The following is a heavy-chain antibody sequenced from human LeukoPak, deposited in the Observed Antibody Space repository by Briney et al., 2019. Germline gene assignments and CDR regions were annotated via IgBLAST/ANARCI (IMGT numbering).Heavy chain of an antibody. CDR3: AKDYTYYYDSSGHDAFDI. CDR2: MRCAGSNK. Sequence: PGGSLSLSCAVSVFTFSIYRMQGVRGSPRRGGEWVAFMRCAGSNKYYAKAEYGRFTISRDNSKNTLYLQMNSLRAEDTAVYDCAKDYTYYYDSSGHDAFDIWGQGTMVTVSS. D-gene: IGHD3-22*01. CDR1: VFTFSIYR. J-gene: IGHJ3*02. V-gene: IGHV3-30*02.